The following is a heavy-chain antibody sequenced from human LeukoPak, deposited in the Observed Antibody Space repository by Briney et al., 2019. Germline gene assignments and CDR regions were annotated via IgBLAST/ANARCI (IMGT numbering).Heavy chain of an antibody. CDR3: ARLPASYRYDSSGSPMDY. Sequence: ASVKVSCKASGGTFSSYAISWVRQAPGQGLEWMGGIIPIFGTVNYAQKFQGRVTITADKSTSTAYMELSSLRSEDTAVYYCARLPASYRYDSSGSPMDYWGQGTLVTVSS. J-gene: IGHJ4*02. V-gene: IGHV1-69*06. D-gene: IGHD3-22*01. CDR1: GGTFSSYA. CDR2: IIPIFGTV.